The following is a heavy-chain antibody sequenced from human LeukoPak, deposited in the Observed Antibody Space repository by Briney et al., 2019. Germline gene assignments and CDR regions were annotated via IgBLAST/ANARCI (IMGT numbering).Heavy chain of an antibody. CDR3: ARDLDGSGSYYTDH. Sequence: ASVKVSCKTSAYSFSNYGFNWVRQAPGQGLEWMGWISAYNGNTRHAQKLQGRFTMSTDTSTSTAYMELRSLTSDDTAVYYCARDLDGSGSYYTDHWGQGTLVTVSS. CDR1: AYSFSNYG. J-gene: IGHJ4*02. V-gene: IGHV1-18*01. D-gene: IGHD3-10*01. CDR2: ISAYNGNT.